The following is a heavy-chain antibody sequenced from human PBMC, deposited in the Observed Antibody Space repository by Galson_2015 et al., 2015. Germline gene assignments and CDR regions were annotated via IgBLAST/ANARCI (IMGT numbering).Heavy chain of an antibody. Sequence: ETLSLTCTVSGGPITSYYWSWIRQAPEKGLEWIGYIYYSGYTNYNPSFNSRVTISVDTSKNQFSLKLTSVTAADAAVYYCGRGRSGYVHPLDFWGQGTLVTVSS. V-gene: IGHV4-59*01. D-gene: IGHD5-12*01. J-gene: IGHJ4*02. CDR1: GGPITSYY. CDR2: IYYSGYT. CDR3: GRGRSGYVHPLDF.